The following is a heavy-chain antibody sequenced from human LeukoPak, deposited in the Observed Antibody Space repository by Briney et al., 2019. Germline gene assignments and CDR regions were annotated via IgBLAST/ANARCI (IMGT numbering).Heavy chain of an antibody. V-gene: IGHV1-2*02. CDR2: INPNSGGT. J-gene: IGHJ5*02. CDR1: GYTFTGYY. D-gene: IGHD2-21*02. Sequence: GASVKVSCKASGYTFTGYYMHWVRQAPGRGLEWMGWINPNSGGTNYAQKFQGRVTMTRDTSISTAYMELSRLRSDDTAVYYCARGRPVVTAISDWFDPWGQGTLVTVSS. CDR3: ARGRPVVTAISDWFDP.